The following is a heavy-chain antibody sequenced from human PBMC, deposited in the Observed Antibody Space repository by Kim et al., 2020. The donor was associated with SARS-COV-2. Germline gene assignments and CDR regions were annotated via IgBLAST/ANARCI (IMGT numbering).Heavy chain of an antibody. D-gene: IGHD6-13*01. Sequence: GESLKISCKGSGYTFTNYWIAWVRQMPGKGLEWMGIIYPGDSDTRYRPSFQGQVTILADKSISTAYLQWSSLKASDTAMYYCARRNIATSFHSFDIWGQGTMVTVSS. CDR2: IYPGDSDT. CDR3: ARRNIATSFHSFDI. J-gene: IGHJ3*02. V-gene: IGHV5-51*01. CDR1: GYTFTNYW.